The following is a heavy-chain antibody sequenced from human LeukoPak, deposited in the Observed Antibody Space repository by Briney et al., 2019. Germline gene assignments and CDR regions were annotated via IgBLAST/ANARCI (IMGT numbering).Heavy chain of an antibody. V-gene: IGHV3-23*01. CDR3: AKSSGRSIAAAINFDY. CDR2: ISGSGGST. D-gene: IGHD6-13*01. J-gene: IGHJ4*02. Sequence: GGSLRLSCAASGFTFSSYAMSWVRQAPGKGLEWVSAISGSGGSTYYADSVKGRFTISRDNSKNTLYLQMNSLRAEDTAVYYCAKSSGRSIAAAINFDYWGQGTLVTVSS. CDR1: GFTFSSYA.